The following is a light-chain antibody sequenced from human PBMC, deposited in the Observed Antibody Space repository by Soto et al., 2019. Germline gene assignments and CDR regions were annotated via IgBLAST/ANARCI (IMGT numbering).Light chain of an antibody. CDR3: SSYAGSNNFEV. V-gene: IGLV2-8*01. Sequence: QSALTQPPSASGSPGQSVTISCTGTSSDVGGYNYVSWYQQHPGKAPKPIIYDVIKRPSGVPDRFSGSKSGNTASLTVSGLQAEDEADYYCSSYAGSNNFEVFGGGTKLTVL. J-gene: IGLJ3*02. CDR1: SSDVGGYNY. CDR2: DVI.